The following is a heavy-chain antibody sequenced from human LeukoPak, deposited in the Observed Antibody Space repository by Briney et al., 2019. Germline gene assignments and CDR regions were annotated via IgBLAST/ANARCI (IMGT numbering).Heavy chain of an antibody. V-gene: IGHV1-69*05. CDR2: IIPIFGTA. Sequence: SVKVSCKASGGTFSSYAISWVRQAPGQGLEWMGGIIPIFGTANYAQKFQGRVTITTDESTSTAYMELSSLRSEDTAVYYCASQRFLEWLFDYWGQGTLVTVSS. J-gene: IGHJ4*02. CDR1: GGTFSSYA. D-gene: IGHD3-3*01. CDR3: ASQRFLEWLFDY.